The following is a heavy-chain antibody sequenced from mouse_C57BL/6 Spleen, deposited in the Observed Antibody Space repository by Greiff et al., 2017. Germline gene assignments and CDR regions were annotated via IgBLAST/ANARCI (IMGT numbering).Heavy chain of an antibody. V-gene: IGHV1-18*01. CDR2: INPNNGGT. CDR1: GYTFTDYN. J-gene: IGHJ1*03. Sequence: VQLQQSGPELVKPGASVKIPCKASGYTFTDYNMDWVKQSHGKSLEWIGDINPNNGGTIYNQKFKGKATLTVDKSSSTTYMVIRSLTSADIAVYYCAIPYNDYGSRDWYFDVWGKGTTVTVSS. D-gene: IGHD1-1*01. CDR3: AIPYNDYGSRDWYFDV.